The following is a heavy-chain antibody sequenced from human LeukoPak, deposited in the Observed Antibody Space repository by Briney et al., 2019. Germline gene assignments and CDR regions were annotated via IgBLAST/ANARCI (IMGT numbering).Heavy chain of an antibody. Sequence: SETLSLTCTVSGGSISSYYWSWIRQPPGKGLEWIGYIYYSGSTNYNPSLKSRVTISVDTSKNQFSPKLSSVTAADTAVYYCARDRYNYDSSGYYPLYYYGMDVWGQGTTVTVSS. CDR1: GGSISSYY. CDR3: ARDRYNYDSSGYYPLYYYGMDV. J-gene: IGHJ6*02. V-gene: IGHV4-59*01. CDR2: IYYSGST. D-gene: IGHD3-22*01.